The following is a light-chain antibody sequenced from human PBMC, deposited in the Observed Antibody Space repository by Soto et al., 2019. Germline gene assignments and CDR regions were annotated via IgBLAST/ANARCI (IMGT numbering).Light chain of an antibody. CDR3: SSYAGRNNLV. J-gene: IGLJ2*01. V-gene: IGLV3-21*02. CDR2: DDS. CDR1: NIGSKS. Sequence: SYELTQPPSVSVAPGQTARITCGGNNIGSKSVHWYQQKPGQAPVLVVNDDSDRPSGIPERFSGSRSGNTASLTVSGLQADDEADYYCSSYAGRNNLVFGGGTKLTVL.